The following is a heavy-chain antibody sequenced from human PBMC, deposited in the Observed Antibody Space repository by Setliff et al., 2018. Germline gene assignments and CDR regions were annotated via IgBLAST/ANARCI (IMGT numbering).Heavy chain of an antibody. Sequence: GASVKVSCKASGYAFTTYYMHWVRQAPGQGLEWIGVINPSDGSTTYAQKFQGRVTMTRDTSTNTVYMQLSSLRSEDTAVYYCARENMAKNFWGEHSDYWGQGTLVTSPQ. D-gene: IGHD3-3*01. J-gene: IGHJ4*02. CDR2: INPSDGST. CDR1: GYAFTTYY. V-gene: IGHV1-46*01. CDR3: ARENMAKNFWGEHSDY.